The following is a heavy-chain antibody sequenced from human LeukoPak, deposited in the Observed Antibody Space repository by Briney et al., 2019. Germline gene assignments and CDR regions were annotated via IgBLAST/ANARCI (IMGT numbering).Heavy chain of an antibody. J-gene: IGHJ4*02. CDR1: GYTFSAYA. Sequence: GGSLRLSCAAAGYTFSAYAMSWVRQAPGKGLEWVSAISGSGGSTYYADSVEGRFTISRDNSKNTFYLQMSSLRVEDTAVYYCGEGLREPRDYVRIAYSGQGTLVTVSS. CDR2: ISGSGGST. V-gene: IGHV3-23*01. CDR3: GEGLREPRDYVRIAY. D-gene: IGHD3-16*01.